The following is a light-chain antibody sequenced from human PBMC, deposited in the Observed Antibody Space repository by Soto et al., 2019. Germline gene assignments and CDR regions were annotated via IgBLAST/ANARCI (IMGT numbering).Light chain of an antibody. V-gene: IGLV2-14*01. CDR2: EVT. Sequence: QSVLTQPASVSGSPGQSITISCTGTISDIGGYEYVSWYQQHPGKAPRLMIYEVTYRPSGVSNRFSGSKSGSTASLTISGLQAEDEADYYCSSYAGSNRVFGTGTKVTVL. CDR3: SSYAGSNRV. J-gene: IGLJ1*01. CDR1: ISDIGGYEY.